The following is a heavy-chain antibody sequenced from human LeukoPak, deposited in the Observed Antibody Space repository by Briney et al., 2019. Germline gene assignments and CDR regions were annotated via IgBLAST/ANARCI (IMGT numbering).Heavy chain of an antibody. CDR3: AKDRGVQLWFGDY. CDR1: GFTFSSYA. V-gene: IGHV3-23*01. CDR2: ITDSGGST. D-gene: IGHD3-10*01. Sequence: GGSLRLSCAASGFTFSSYAMSWVRQAPGKGLEWVSTITDSGGSTYYADSVKGRFTISRDNSKNTLYLQMNSLRAEDTAVYYCAKDRGVQLWFGDYWGRGTLVTVSS. J-gene: IGHJ4*02.